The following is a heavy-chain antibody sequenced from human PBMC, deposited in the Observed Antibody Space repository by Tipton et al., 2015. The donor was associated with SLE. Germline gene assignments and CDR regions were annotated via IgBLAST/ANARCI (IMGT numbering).Heavy chain of an antibody. J-gene: IGHJ3*02. CDR2: IYYSGST. D-gene: IGHD3-22*01. CDR3: ARGRSYYDSVVDI. V-gene: IGHV4-61*10. Sequence: TLSLTCTVSGGSISSGSYYWSWIRQPAGKGLEWIGYIYYSGSTNYNPSLKSRVTISVDTSKNQFSLKLSSVTAADTAVYYCARGRSYYDSVVDIWGQGTMVTVSS. CDR1: GGSISSGSYY.